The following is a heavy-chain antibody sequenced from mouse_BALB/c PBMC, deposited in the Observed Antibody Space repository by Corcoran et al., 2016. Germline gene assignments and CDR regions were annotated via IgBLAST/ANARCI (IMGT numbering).Heavy chain of an antibody. Sequence: QIQLVQSGPELKKPGETVKISCKASGYTFTNYGMNWVKQAPGKGLKWMGWINTYTGEPTYADDFKGRFAFSLETSASTAYLQINNLKNEDAATYFCAREDDYLYWGQGTTLTVSS. CDR1: GYTFTNYG. D-gene: IGHD2-4*01. J-gene: IGHJ2*01. CDR3: AREDDYLY. CDR2: INTYTGEP. V-gene: IGHV9-3-1*01.